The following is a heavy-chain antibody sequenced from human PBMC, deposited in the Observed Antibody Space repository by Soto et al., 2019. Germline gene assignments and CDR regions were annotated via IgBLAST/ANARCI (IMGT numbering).Heavy chain of an antibody. CDR1: GGSISSGGYS. V-gene: IGHV4-30-2*01. J-gene: IGHJ5*02. Sequence: SETLSLTCTVSGGSISSGGYSWSWIRQPPGKGPEWIGYIYHGSTYYNPSLKSRVTISVDRSKNQFSLKLSSVTAADTAVYYCARITYCGGDCYRGFDPWGQGTLVTVSS. D-gene: IGHD2-21*02. CDR2: IYHGST. CDR3: ARITYCGGDCYRGFDP.